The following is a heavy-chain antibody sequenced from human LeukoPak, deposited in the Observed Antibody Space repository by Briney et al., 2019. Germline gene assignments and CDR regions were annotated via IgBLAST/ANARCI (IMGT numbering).Heavy chain of an antibody. Sequence: SETLSLTCTASGGSISSTNYHWGWIRQPPGQGLEWIGTLYYTGSTYYNPSLKSRVTISVDTSKNQFSLKVSSANAADTALYYCASWRNAAADYWGQGTLVTVPS. CDR1: GGSISSTNYH. V-gene: IGHV4-39*01. CDR2: LYYTGST. J-gene: IGHJ4*02. CDR3: ASWRNAAADY. D-gene: IGHD6-13*01.